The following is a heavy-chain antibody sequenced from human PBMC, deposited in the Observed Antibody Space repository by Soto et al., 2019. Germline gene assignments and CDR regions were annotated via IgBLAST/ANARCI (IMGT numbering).Heavy chain of an antibody. J-gene: IGHJ4*02. Sequence: PAGSLRLSCAASGFTFSSYGMHWVRQAPGKGLEWVAVISYDGSNKYYADSVKGRFTISRDNSKNTLYLQMNSPRAEDTAVYYCARLNYDSSYFDYWGQGTLVTVSS. CDR2: ISYDGSNK. CDR1: GFTFSSYG. V-gene: IGHV3-30*03. D-gene: IGHD3-22*01. CDR3: ARLNYDSSYFDY.